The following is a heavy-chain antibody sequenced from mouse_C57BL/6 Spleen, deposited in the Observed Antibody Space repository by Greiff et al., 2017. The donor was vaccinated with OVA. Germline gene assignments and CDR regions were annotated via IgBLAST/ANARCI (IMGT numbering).Heavy chain of an antibody. CDR2: ISGGGGNT. V-gene: IGHV5-9*01. CDR3: ARHGYYSNYGFAWFAY. Sequence: EVKLMESGGGLVKPGGSLKLSCAASGFTFSSYTMSWVRQTPEKRLEWVATISGGGGNTYYPDSVKGRFTISRDNAKNTLYLQMSSLRSEDTALYYCARHGYYSNYGFAWFAYWGQGTLVTVSA. D-gene: IGHD2-5*01. CDR1: GFTFSSYT. J-gene: IGHJ3*01.